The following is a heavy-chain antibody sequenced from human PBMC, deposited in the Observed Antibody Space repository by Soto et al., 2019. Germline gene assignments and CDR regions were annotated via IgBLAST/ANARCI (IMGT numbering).Heavy chain of an antibody. Sequence: QVQLVQSGAEVKKPGASVKVSCKAPGYTFSSYGISWVRQAPGQGLEWMERTSAYNRNTNYAQKLQGRVTMTTDTSTSTAYMELRSLRSDDTAVYYCARDTGGKSIDYGYYDYDYWGLGTLVTVSS. J-gene: IGHJ4*02. V-gene: IGHV1-18*01. CDR3: ARDTGGKSIDYGYYDYDY. D-gene: IGHD4-17*01. CDR1: GYTFSSYG. CDR2: TSAYNRNT.